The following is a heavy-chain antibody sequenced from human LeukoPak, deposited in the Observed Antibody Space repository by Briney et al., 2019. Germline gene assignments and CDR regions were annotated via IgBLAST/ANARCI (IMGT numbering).Heavy chain of an antibody. D-gene: IGHD3-22*01. Sequence: GGSLRLSCAASGFTFSDYYMSWIRQAPGKGLEWVSYISSSGSTIYYADSEKGRFTLSRDNAKNSLYLQMNSLRAEDTAVYYCARAHNYYDFTRFPDYWGQGTLVTVSS. J-gene: IGHJ4*02. CDR1: GFTFSDYY. CDR2: ISSSGSTI. CDR3: ARAHNYYDFTRFPDY. V-gene: IGHV3-11*01.